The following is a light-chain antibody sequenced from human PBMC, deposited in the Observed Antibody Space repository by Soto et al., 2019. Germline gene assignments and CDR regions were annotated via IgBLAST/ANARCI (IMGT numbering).Light chain of an antibody. J-gene: IGKJ3*01. V-gene: IGKV3-20*01. CDR1: QTVCSTC. CDR3: QQYGGSPGFT. Sequence: EIVLTQSPGTLSLSPGERATLSCRTSQTVCSTCLAWYQQNPGQAPRLLISGASNMATGIPDRFSGSGSGTDFTLTITRVEPDDVAVYYCQQYGGSPGFTFGPGTKVDIK. CDR2: GAS.